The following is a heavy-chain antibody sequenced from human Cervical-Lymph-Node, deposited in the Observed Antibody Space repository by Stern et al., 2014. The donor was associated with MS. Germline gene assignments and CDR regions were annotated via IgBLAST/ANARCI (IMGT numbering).Heavy chain of an antibody. CDR2: VMPILGIA. CDR3: ATSGSNPGGFDF. V-gene: IGHV1-69*09. J-gene: IGHJ4*02. D-gene: IGHD1-26*01. Sequence: QVQLVESGAEVKKPGSSVKVSCEASGDTFNKYSFNWVRQAPGQGLEWMGSVMPILGIADYAQNFQGRVAITADASSSTAYMEVTSLTSEDTAVYFCATSGSNPGGFDFWGQGTLVTVSS. CDR1: GDTFNKYS.